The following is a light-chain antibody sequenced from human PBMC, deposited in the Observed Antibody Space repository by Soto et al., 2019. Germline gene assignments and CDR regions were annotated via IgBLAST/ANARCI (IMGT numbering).Light chain of an antibody. CDR1: SSGVGSYNL. Sequence: QSALTQPASVSGSPGQSITISCTGTSSGVGSYNLVSWYQQHPGKAPKFMIYEVSERPAGVSNRFSGSKSGNTASLTISGLQAEDEADYYCCSFARSRILFGTGTKVTVL. V-gene: IGLV2-23*02. CDR3: CSFARSRIL. J-gene: IGLJ1*01. CDR2: EVS.